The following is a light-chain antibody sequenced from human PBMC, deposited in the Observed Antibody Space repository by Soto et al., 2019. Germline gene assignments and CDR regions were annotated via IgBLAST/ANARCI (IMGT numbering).Light chain of an antibody. CDR3: QHFYNFPRT. CDR1: QGINTY. CDR2: AAS. J-gene: IGKJ4*01. V-gene: IGKV1-9*01. Sequence: DVLLTQSPSFLSASVGDRVTIICRASQGINTYLAWYQQQPGKAPELLIYAASALQSGVSSRFSGSGSGAEFTLTISSLQPEDFATYYCQHFYNFPRTFGGGTKVEIK.